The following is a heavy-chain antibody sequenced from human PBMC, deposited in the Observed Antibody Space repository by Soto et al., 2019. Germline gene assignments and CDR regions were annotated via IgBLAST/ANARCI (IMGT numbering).Heavy chain of an antibody. V-gene: IGHV3-74*01. D-gene: IGHD6-19*01. CDR3: ARGYSSGPDY. CDR2: INSDGSTT. CDR1: GFSFSNHW. J-gene: IGHJ4*02. Sequence: GGSRRLSCAASGFSFSNHWMHWVRQVPGKGLVWVARINSDGSTTTYADSVKGRFTISRANARNTLYLQMDSLRAEDTALYYCARGYSSGPDYWGQGTLVTVSS.